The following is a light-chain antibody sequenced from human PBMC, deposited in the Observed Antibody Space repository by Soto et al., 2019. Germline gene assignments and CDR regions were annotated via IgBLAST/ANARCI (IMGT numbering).Light chain of an antibody. CDR2: GAS. CDR3: QQYGSSPPWT. J-gene: IGKJ1*01. Sequence: EIVLTQSPGTLSLSPGERATLSCRATESISSSYLAWYQQNPGQAPRLLIYGASSRATGIPARFSGSGSGTDFTLTISRLEPEDFAVYYCQQYGSSPPWTFGQGTKGDIK. CDR1: ESISSSY. V-gene: IGKV3-20*01.